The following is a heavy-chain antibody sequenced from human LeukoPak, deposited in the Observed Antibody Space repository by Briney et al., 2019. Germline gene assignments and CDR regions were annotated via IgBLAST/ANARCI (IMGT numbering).Heavy chain of an antibody. CDR3: ARRAPPAGNYGMDV. J-gene: IGHJ6*02. CDR1: GYSFTSYW. Sequence: GSLKISCNGSGYSFTSYWIGWVRQMPGKGLEWMWIIYPGDSYTRYRPSFQGQVTISADKSISTAYLQWSSLKASDTAMYYCARRAPPAGNYGMDVWGQGTTVTVSS. V-gene: IGHV5-51*01. CDR2: IYPGDSYT. D-gene: IGHD2-2*01.